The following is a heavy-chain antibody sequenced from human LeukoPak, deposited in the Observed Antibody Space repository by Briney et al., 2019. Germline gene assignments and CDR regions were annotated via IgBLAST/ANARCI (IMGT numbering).Heavy chain of an antibody. D-gene: IGHD5-18*01. V-gene: IGHV3-23*01. CDR2: ISGDATTT. Sequence: GGSLRLSCAVSGFPLSDAWMNWVRQAPGKGLEWVSVISGDATTTYYADSVKGRFTISRDNSKSTLYLQMNSLRAEDTAVYYCAKSRGYDYGHFDCWGQGTLVTVSS. CDR3: AKSRGYDYGHFDC. CDR1: GFPLSDAW. J-gene: IGHJ4*02.